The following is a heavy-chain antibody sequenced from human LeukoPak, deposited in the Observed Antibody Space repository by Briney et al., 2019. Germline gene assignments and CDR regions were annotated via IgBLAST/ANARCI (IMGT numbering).Heavy chain of an antibody. D-gene: IGHD3-10*01. J-gene: IGHJ5*02. Sequence: SGGSLRLSCAASGFTFSSHAMSWVRQAPGKGLEWVSFISGGGSYIYYAESVKGRFTISRDNAKNSLYLQMNSLRAEDTAIYYCARDRVASGRFGEVASWGQGTLVTVSS. V-gene: IGHV3-21*01. CDR1: GFTFSSHA. CDR3: ARDRVASGRFGEVAS. CDR2: ISGGGSYI.